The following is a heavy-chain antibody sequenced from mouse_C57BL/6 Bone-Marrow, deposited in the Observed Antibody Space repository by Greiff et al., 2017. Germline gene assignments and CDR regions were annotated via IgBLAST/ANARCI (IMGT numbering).Heavy chain of an antibody. Sequence: EVKVVESGGGLVKPGGSLKLSCAASGFTFSSYTMSWVRQTPETRLQWVAALSGGGGNTYYPASVKGRFTISRDDDKNILYLQMSRLRSEDTALYYCSRQVTTVLATKYFDVGGTGTTVTVSS. D-gene: IGHD1-1*01. CDR3: SRQVTTVLATKYFDV. CDR1: GFTFSSYT. J-gene: IGHJ1*03. CDR2: LSGGGGNT. V-gene: IGHV5-9*01.